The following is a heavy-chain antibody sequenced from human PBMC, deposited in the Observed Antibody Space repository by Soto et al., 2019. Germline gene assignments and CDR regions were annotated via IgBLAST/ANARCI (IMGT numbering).Heavy chain of an antibody. V-gene: IGHV4-31*03. CDR2: IYYSGST. J-gene: IGHJ3*02. Sequence: PSETLSLTCTVSGGSISSGGYSWSWIRQHPGKGLEWIGYIYYSGSTYYNPSLKSRVTISGDASKNQFSLKLSSVTAADTAVYYCPSPRQYDYVRFLSAFDIGCQGTMVTVSS. CDR1: GGSISSGGYS. CDR3: PSPRQYDYVRFLSAFDI. D-gene: IGHD3-16*01.